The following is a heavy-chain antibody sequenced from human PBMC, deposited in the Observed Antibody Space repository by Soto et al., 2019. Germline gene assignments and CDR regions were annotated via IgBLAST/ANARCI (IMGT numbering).Heavy chain of an antibody. V-gene: IGHV1-18*01. J-gene: IGHJ4*02. CDR3: ARGRYGAY. Sequence: QAHLVQSGPEVKKPGASVKVSRKGSGYIFTSYGIAWVRQAPGQGLEWMGWISAHNGKTEYAQKFQGRVTVTRDTSTGTAYMELMSLRSDDRALYYCARGRYGAYWGQGALVTVSS. D-gene: IGHD3-10*01. CDR2: ISAHNGKT. CDR1: GYIFTSYG.